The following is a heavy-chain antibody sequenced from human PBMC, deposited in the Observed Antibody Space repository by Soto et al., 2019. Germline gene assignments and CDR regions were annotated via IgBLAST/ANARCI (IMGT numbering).Heavy chain of an antibody. V-gene: IGHV4-34*01. J-gene: IGHJ5*02. Sequence: KPSETVSLTXAVYGGSVNGYYWNWIRQPPGKGLEWIGQINHTGATHYHPSLKSRVTMSVDTSKNQFSLRLSSVTAADTAIYYCATRITVFGLLIPPFDPWGQGTQVTVSS. CDR2: INHTGAT. CDR3: ATRITVFGLLIPPFDP. D-gene: IGHD3-3*01. CDR1: GGSVNGYY.